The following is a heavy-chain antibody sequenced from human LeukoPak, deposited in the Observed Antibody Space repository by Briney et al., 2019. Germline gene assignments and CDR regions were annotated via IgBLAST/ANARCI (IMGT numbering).Heavy chain of an antibody. V-gene: IGHV3-7*01. D-gene: IGHD5-18*01. CDR1: GSTFSSYW. CDR2: IKQDGSEK. CDR3: ATSLGINTAMVFDY. Sequence: GSLRLSCAASGSTFSSYWMSWVRQAPGKGLEWVANIKQDGSEKYYVDSVKGRFTISRDNAKNSLYLQMNSLRAEDTAVYYCATSLGINTAMVFDYWGQGTLVTVSS. J-gene: IGHJ4*02.